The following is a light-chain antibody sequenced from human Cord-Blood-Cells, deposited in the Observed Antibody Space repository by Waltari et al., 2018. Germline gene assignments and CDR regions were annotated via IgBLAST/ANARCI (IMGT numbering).Light chain of an antibody. CDR2: QDS. CDR1: KLWVKY. Sequence: SYELTPPPSVSVSPGQTASIPCSGAKLWVKYACWYQQKPGQSPVLVIYQDSKRPSGIPERFSGSNSGNTATLTISGTQAMDEADYYCQAWDSSTGVVFGGGTKLTVL. CDR3: QAWDSSTGVV. J-gene: IGLJ2*01. V-gene: IGLV3-1*01.